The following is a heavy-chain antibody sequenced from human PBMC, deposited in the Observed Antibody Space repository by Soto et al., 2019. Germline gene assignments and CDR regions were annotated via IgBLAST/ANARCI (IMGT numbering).Heavy chain of an antibody. V-gene: IGHV1-46*03. CDR3: ARPHVDDTDAFDI. CDR2: SNPSGGST. CDR1: GYTFTSYY. Sequence: ASVKVSCKASGYTFTSYYMHWVRQAPGQGLEWMGISNPSGGSTSYAQKFQGRVTMTRDTSTSTVYMELSSLRSEDTAVYYCARPHVDDTDAFDIWGQGTMVTVS. J-gene: IGHJ3*02. D-gene: IGHD3-10*02.